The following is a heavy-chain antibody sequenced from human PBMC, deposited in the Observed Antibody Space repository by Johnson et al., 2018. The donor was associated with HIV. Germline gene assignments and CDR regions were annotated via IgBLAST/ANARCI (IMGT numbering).Heavy chain of an antibody. D-gene: IGHD6-6*01. J-gene: IGHJ3*02. V-gene: IGHV3-53*01. CDR2: IYSGGST. CDR3: AKDISPLYSSSDAFDI. CDR1: GFTVISNY. Sequence: VQLVESGGGLIQPGGSLRLSCAASGFTVISNYMSWVRQAPGKGLEWVSVIYSGGSTYYADSVKGRFTISRDNSKNTLYLQMNSLRAEDTALYYCAKDISPLYSSSDAFDIWGQGTMVTVSS.